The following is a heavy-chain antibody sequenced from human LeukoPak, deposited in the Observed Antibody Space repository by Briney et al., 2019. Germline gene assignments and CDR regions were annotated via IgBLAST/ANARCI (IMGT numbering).Heavy chain of an antibody. CDR3: ARDYTQYYYYYYMDV. Sequence: GGSLRLSCAASGFTFSSYGMHWVRQAPGKGVVWVSRINSDGSSTSYADSVKGRFTISRDNAKNTLYLQMNSLRAEDTAVYYCARDYTQYYYYYYMDVWGKGTTVTVSS. D-gene: IGHD3-16*01. CDR1: GFTFSSYG. J-gene: IGHJ6*03. V-gene: IGHV3-74*01. CDR2: INSDGSST.